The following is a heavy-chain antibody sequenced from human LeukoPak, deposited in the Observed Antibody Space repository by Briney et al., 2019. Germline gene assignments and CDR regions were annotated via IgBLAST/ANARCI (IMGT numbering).Heavy chain of an antibody. CDR2: ISGGGAST. CDR1: GFTFSSFG. Sequence: GGTLRLSCAASGFTFSSFGMNWVRQTPWKGLEWVSSISGGGASTYYADSVKGRFTISRDNSKNTLYLQMNSLRAEDTAVYYCTKKAYYGSGSAFDYWGQGTLVTVSS. CDR3: TKKAYYGSGSAFDY. J-gene: IGHJ4*02. V-gene: IGHV3-23*01. D-gene: IGHD3-10*01.